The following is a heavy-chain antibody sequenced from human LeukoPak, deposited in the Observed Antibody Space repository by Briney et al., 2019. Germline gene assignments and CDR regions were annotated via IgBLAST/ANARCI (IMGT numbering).Heavy chain of an antibody. CDR2: IYTSGST. D-gene: IGHD2-21*02. Sequence: SETLSLTCTVSGGSINNYYWGWIRQPAGKGLEWIGRIYTSGSTKYNPSLKSRVTMSIDTSKSQFSLTLNSVTAADTAVYHCARENTDCPYYDYWGQGILVTVSS. CDR1: GGSINNYY. CDR3: ARENTDCPYYDY. J-gene: IGHJ4*02. V-gene: IGHV4-4*07.